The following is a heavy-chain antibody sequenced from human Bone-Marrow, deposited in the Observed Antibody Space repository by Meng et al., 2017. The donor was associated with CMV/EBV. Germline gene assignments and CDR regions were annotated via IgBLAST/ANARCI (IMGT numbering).Heavy chain of an antibody. CDR2: ISGGGGST. CDR1: GFTLSSYA. J-gene: IGHJ4*02. D-gene: IGHD5-12*01. CDR3: ARDVYGLGIYFY. Sequence: GESLKISCAASGFTLSSYAMSWVRQAPGKGLEWVSVISGGGGSTYYGDSVKGRFTISRDNSKNTLYLQMNSLRAEDTAVYYCARDVYGLGIYFYWGQGTLVTVSS. V-gene: IGHV3-23*01.